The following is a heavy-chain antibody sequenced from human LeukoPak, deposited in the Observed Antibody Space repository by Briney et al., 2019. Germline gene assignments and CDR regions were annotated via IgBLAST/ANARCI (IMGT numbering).Heavy chain of an antibody. CDR1: GGSIGSSY. D-gene: IGHD3-10*01. CDR3: AGGCSGRDWFHP. CDR2: IHDSGST. J-gene: IGHJ5*02. Sequence: PSETLSLSCADSGGSIGSSYWSCMRQPPGKGLEWIGYIHDSGSTKYNPSLKSRVTMSVDTSRNHLYLKLTSVTAADTAVYYCAGGCSGRDWFHPWGQGTLVTVSS. V-gene: IGHV4-59*01.